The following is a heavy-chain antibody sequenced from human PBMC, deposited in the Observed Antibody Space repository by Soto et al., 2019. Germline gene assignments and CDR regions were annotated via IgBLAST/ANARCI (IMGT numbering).Heavy chain of an antibody. CDR1: GFTVSSDY. Sequence: EVQLVESGGGLIQPGGSLRLSCAASGFTVSSDYMSWVRQAPGKGLEWVSAIYADGSTHYADSVKGRFAISRDNSKNTLDLQMNSLRAEDTAVYYCARKGDGYNFYGYFDYWGQGSLVTVSS. V-gene: IGHV3-53*01. J-gene: IGHJ4*02. D-gene: IGHD3-3*01. CDR2: IYADGST. CDR3: ARKGDGYNFYGYFDY.